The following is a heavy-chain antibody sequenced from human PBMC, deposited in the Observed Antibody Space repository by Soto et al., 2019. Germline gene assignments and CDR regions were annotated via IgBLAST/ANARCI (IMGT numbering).Heavy chain of an antibody. CDR3: TGAYYDISGYSLDP. J-gene: IGHJ5*02. Sequence: QVQLQESGPGLVKPSETLSLTCSVSNGSISSGYWPWIRQPPGKGLEWIGYIYYGGSINYNPSLKSRVIISVDTAKNQFSLSLSSVTVADTAVYYCTGAYYDISGYSLDPWGQGTSVTVSS. V-gene: IGHV4-59*01. CDR2: IYYGGSI. D-gene: IGHD3-22*01. CDR1: NGSISSGY.